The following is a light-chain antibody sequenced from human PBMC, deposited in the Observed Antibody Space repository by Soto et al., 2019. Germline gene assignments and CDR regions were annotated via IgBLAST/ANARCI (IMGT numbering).Light chain of an antibody. CDR2: EVT. V-gene: IGLV2-14*01. CDR1: SSDVGEYNS. Sequence: QSVLTQPASVSGSPGQSLTISCPGTSSDVGEYNSVSWYQQHPGKAPKLIIYEVTNRPSGVSDRLSGSKSGNTASLTISGLQAEDEADYDCSSYTSSSTYVFGVGTRSPS. J-gene: IGLJ1*01. CDR3: SSYTSSSTYV.